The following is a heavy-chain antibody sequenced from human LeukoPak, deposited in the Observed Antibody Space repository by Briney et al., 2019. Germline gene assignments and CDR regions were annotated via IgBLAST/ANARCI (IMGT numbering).Heavy chain of an antibody. J-gene: IGHJ4*02. CDR1: GFTFSSYG. CDR2: ISKDGRNK. V-gene: IGHV3-30*03. D-gene: IGHD5-24*01. CDR3: ARTGTREGINYGIDY. Sequence: GGSLRLSCGASGFTFSSYGMHWVRRAPGKGLDWVAAISKDGRNKYYADSVKGRFTISRDNSRNTLSLEMNSLRSEDTAIYYCARTGTREGINYGIDYWGQGTLVTASS.